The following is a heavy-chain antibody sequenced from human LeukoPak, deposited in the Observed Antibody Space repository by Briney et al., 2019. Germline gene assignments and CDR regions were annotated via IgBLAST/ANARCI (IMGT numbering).Heavy chain of an antibody. V-gene: IGHV3-7*01. CDR3: ARDTYYYDSSGYYYRGYYFDY. J-gene: IGHJ4*02. CDR1: GFTFSSYW. CDR2: IKQDGSEK. D-gene: IGHD3-22*01. Sequence: GGSLRLSCAASGFTFSSYWMSWVRQAPGKGLEWVANIKQDGSEKYYVDSVKGRFTISRDSAKNSLYLQMNSLRAEDTAVYYCARDTYYYDSSGYYYRGYYFDYWGQGTLVTVSS.